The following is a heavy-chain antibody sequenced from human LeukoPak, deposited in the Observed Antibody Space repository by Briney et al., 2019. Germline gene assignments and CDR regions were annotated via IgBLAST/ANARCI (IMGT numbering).Heavy chain of an antibody. CDR3: AREATGYSASWGDY. CDR1: GFTFSSYS. Sequence: GGSLRLSCAASGFTFSSYSMNWVRQAPGKGLEWVSSISSSSSYIYYADSVKGRFTISRDNAKNSLYLQMNSLRAEDTAVYYCAREATGYSASWGDYWGQGALVTVSS. CDR2: ISSSSSYI. V-gene: IGHV3-21*01. D-gene: IGHD6-13*01. J-gene: IGHJ4*02.